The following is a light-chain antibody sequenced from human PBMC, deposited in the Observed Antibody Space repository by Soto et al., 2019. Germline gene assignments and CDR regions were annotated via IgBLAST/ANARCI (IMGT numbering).Light chain of an antibody. J-gene: IGKJ1*01. CDR3: QQSYNSPQT. Sequence: PTALSAYVGDEVTLTCRASQTIMTYLNWYQLKPGKPPRLLIYAASSLQSGVPSRFSGSGSGTDFTLTISSLQPEDFATYSCQQSYNSPQTFGRGTKVDIK. CDR2: AAS. V-gene: IGKV1-39*01. CDR1: QTIMTY.